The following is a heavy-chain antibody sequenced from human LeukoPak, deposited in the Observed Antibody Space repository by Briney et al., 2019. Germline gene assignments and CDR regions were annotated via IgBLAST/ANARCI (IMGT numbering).Heavy chain of an antibody. CDR1: GYTFTSYY. J-gene: IGHJ6*02. V-gene: IGHV1-46*01. CDR3: ARDLGGSSSLFYYYYYGMDV. Sequence: GASVKVSCKASGYTFTSYYMHWVRQAPGQGLEWMGLINPSGGSTSYAQKFQGRVTMTRDTSTSTVYMELSSLRSEDTAVYYCARDLGGSSSLFYYYYYGMDVWGQGTTVTVSS. D-gene: IGHD6-6*01. CDR2: INPSGGST.